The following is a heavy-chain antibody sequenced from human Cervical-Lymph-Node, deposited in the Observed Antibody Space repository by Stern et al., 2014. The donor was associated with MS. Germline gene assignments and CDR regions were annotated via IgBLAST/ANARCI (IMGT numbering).Heavy chain of an antibody. D-gene: IGHD6-13*01. CDR3: AGASDGNSWFGSVWSPFHY. V-gene: IGHV3-30*04. J-gene: IGHJ4*02. CDR2: ISSDGSNK. CDR1: GFTFITYS. Sequence: QVHLVESGGGVVQPGRSLRLSCAASGFTFITYSMHWVRQAPGKGLEWVAVISSDGSNKWYADSVEGRFTISRDNSKNPVYLQINSLTTEDTAVYYCAGASDGNSWFGSVWSPFHYWGQGTLVTVSS.